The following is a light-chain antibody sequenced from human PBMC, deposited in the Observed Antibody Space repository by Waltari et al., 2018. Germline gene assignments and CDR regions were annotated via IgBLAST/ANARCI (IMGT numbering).Light chain of an antibody. V-gene: IGLV2-23*01. CDR2: EDT. CDR3: CSYTLTNTWL. Sequence: QSALTQPASVSGSPGQPLTISCTGTSSDVGSYSLVSWYRQHPGETPSVIIFEDTKRPSVVSNRVSGSKSGNTASLTISGLQAEDEADYYCCSYTLTNTWLFGGGTKLTVL. J-gene: IGLJ3*02. CDR1: SSDVGSYSL.